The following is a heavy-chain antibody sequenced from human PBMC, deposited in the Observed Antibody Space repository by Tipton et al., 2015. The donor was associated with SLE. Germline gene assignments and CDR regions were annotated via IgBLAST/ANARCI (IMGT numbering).Heavy chain of an antibody. Sequence: TLSLTCTVSGDSIRSSSYYWGWIRQPPGKGLEWIGSIHYGGSTYNNPSLKSRITMSVDTSKNEFSLNLSSVTAADTAVYYCARDFRADGEWFDPWGQGTLVTVSS. D-gene: IGHD3-10*01. CDR1: GDSIRSSSYY. CDR3: ARDFRADGEWFDP. CDR2: IHYGGST. J-gene: IGHJ5*02. V-gene: IGHV4-39*07.